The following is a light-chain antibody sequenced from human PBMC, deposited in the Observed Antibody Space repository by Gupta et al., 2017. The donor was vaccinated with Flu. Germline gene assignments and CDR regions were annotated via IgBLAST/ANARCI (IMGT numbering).Light chain of an antibody. CDR3: CSYASRISRYV. Sequence: QSALTQPASVSGSPGQSITLSCTGTSSDVGSYNLVSWYQQHPGKAPKLMIYEGSKRPSGVSNRFSGSKSGNTASLTISGLQAEDEANYYCCSYASRISRYVFGTGTKVTVL. CDR1: SSDVGSYNL. J-gene: IGLJ1*01. CDR2: EGS. V-gene: IGLV2-23*01.